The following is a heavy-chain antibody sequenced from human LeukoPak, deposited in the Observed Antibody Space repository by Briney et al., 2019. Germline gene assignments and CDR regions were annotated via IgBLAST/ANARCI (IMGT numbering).Heavy chain of an antibody. J-gene: IGHJ5*02. Sequence: PSETLSLTCTVSGGSISSYYWSWIRQPPGKGLEWIGYIYYSGSTNYNPSLKSRVTISVDTSKNQFSLKLSSVTAADTAVYYCARGLRYFDRLPHNWFDPWGQGTLVTVSS. D-gene: IGHD3-9*01. CDR2: IYYSGST. V-gene: IGHV4-59*08. CDR1: GGSISSYY. CDR3: ARGLRYFDRLPHNWFDP.